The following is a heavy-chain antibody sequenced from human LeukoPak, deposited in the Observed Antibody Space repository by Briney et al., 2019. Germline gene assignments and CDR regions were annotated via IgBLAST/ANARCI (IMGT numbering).Heavy chain of an antibody. D-gene: IGHD3-10*01. CDR2: IKQDGSEK. V-gene: IGHV3-7*04. J-gene: IGHJ4*02. CDR1: GFTFSSYW. CDR3: AGGFGELNLGDY. Sequence: PGGSLRLSCAASGFTFSSYWMSWVRQAPGKGLEWVANIKQDGSEKYYVDSVKGRFTISRDNAKNSLYPQMNSLRAEDTAVYYCAGGFGELNLGDYWGQGTLVTVSS.